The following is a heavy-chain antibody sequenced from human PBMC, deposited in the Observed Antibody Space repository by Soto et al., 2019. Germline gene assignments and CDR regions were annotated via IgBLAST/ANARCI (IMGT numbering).Heavy chain of an antibody. CDR3: ARGERQMNWFES. D-gene: IGHD1-26*01. V-gene: IGHV6-1*01. Sequence: SPTPPLTRAIPRDSGSYNNASWDLIRQFPSRGLEGLGRTFLRAKVYNDYPVSVRSRITINPDTAKNQFSLQLISVTPEDTAVYYCARGERQMNWFESWGQGTLVTVAS. CDR2: TFLRAKVYN. CDR1: RDSGSYNNAS. J-gene: IGHJ5*01.